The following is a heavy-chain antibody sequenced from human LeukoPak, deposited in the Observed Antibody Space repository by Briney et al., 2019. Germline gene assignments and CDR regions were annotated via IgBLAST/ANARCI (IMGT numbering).Heavy chain of an antibody. D-gene: IGHD1-14*01. CDR1: GGSFSGYY. CDR3: GRISVITGTTIFDD. J-gene: IGHJ4*02. Sequence: SETLSLTCAVYGGSFSGYYWRWIRQPPGKGREGIVEINHSGSNNYNTSLKSRGTISVDTSKKQFSLKLSPVTAADTAMYYCGRISVITGTTIFDDWGQGTLVTVSS. CDR2: INHSGSN. V-gene: IGHV4-34*01.